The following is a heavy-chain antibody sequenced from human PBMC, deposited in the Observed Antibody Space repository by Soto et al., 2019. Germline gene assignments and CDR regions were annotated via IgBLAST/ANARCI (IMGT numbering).Heavy chain of an antibody. V-gene: IGHV4-34*01. D-gene: IGHD1-26*01. CDR1: GGSFSGYY. CDR2: INHSGST. Sequence: SETLSLTCAVYGGSFSGYYWSWIRQPPGKGLEWIGEINHSGSTNYNPSLKSRVTISVDTSKNQFSLKLSSVTAADTAVYYCAREANGRYFDYWGQGTLVTVSS. J-gene: IGHJ4*02. CDR3: AREANGRYFDY.